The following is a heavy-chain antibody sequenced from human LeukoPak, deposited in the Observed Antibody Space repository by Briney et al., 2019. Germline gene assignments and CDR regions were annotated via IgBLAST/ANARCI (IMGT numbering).Heavy chain of an antibody. CDR3: ARGPGYLADL. Sequence: PGSSLRFSSAAAGFASSLYCLTWFSRPPAKGLEWWASINRDAREKYYMQSVKGPFTIARDNSKNQLSLKLNSVRAEDTAVYYCARGPGYLADLWGRGTLVTVSS. J-gene: IGHJ2*01. D-gene: IGHD2-15*01. CDR2: INRDAREK. V-gene: IGHV3-7*05. CDR1: GFASSLYC.